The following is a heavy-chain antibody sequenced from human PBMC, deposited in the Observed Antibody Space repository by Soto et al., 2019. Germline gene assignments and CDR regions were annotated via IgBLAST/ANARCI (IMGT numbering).Heavy chain of an antibody. Sequence: PGGSLRHSCAASGFTFSSYAMSWVRQAPGKGLEWVSAISGSGGSTYYADSVKGRFTISRDNSKNTLYLQMNSLRAEDTAVYYCAKDYYGSGSYYNPFDYWGQGTLVTVSS. CDR3: AKDYYGSGSYYNPFDY. V-gene: IGHV3-23*01. CDR1: GFTFSSYA. D-gene: IGHD3-10*01. J-gene: IGHJ4*02. CDR2: ISGSGGST.